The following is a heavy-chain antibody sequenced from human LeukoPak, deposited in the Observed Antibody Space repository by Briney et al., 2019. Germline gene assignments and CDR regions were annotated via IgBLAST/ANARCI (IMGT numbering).Heavy chain of an antibody. V-gene: IGHV1-8*01. CDR3: ARVGSSGWYVHPTLDY. D-gene: IGHD6-19*01. CDR2: MNPNSGNT. Sequence: ASVKVSCKASGYTFTSYDINWVRQATGQGLEWMGWMNPNSGNTNYAQKFQGRVTVTRDTSISTAYMELSRLRSDDTAVYYCARVGSSGWYVHPTLDYWGQGTLLTVSS. CDR1: GYTFTSYD. J-gene: IGHJ4*02.